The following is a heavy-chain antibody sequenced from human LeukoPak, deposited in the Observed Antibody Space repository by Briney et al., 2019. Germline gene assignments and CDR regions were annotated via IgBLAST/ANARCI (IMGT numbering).Heavy chain of an antibody. J-gene: IGHJ4*02. CDR1: GFTFSSYW. CDR2: IKQDGSEK. D-gene: IGHD3-10*01. CDR3: AKEGTL. V-gene: IGHV3-7*01. Sequence: GGSLRLSCAASGFTFSSYWMSWVRQAPGKGLEWVANIKQDGSEKYYVDSVRGRFTISRDNSKNTLYLQMNSLRPEDTAVYYCAKEGTLWGQGTLVTVSS.